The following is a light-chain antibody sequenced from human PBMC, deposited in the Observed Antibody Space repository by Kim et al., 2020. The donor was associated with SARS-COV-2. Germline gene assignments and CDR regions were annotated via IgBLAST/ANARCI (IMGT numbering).Light chain of an antibody. Sequence: NFMLTQPHSVSESPGKTVTISCTRSSGDIASYSVQWYQQRPGSAPTTVIYGDNQRPSGVPDRFSGSIDSSSNSASLTISGLKTEDEADHYCQSYDSRNQVFGGGTQLTVL. V-gene: IGLV6-57*04. CDR2: GDN. J-gene: IGLJ3*02. CDR3: QSYDSRNQV. CDR1: SGDIASYS.